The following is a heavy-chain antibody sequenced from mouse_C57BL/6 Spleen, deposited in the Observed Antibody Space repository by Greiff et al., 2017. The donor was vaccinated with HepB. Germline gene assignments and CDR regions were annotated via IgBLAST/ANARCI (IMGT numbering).Heavy chain of an antibody. J-gene: IGHJ2*01. V-gene: IGHV3-6*01. CDR2: ISYDGSN. CDR3: ARDSYYFDY. Sequence: ESGPGLVKPSQSLSLTCSVTGYSITSGYYWNWIRQFPGNKLEWMGYISYDGSNNYNPSLKNRISITRDTSKNQFFLKLNSVTTEDTATYCCARDSYYFDYWGQGTTLTVSS. CDR1: GYSITSGYY.